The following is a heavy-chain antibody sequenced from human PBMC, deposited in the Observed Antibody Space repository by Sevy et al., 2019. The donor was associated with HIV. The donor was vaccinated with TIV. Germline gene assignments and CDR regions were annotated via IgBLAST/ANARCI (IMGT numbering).Heavy chain of an antibody. Sequence: SETLSLTCTVSGGSISSSSYYWGWIRQPPGKGLEWIGSIYYSGSTYYNPSLKSRVTISVDTSKNQFSLKLSSVTAADTAVYYCARGVREEYYYDSSGYYPYRPFYYWGQGTLVTVSS. D-gene: IGHD3-22*01. V-gene: IGHV4-39*01. CDR3: ARGVREEYYYDSSGYYPYRPFYY. J-gene: IGHJ4*02. CDR1: GGSISSSSYY. CDR2: IYYSGST.